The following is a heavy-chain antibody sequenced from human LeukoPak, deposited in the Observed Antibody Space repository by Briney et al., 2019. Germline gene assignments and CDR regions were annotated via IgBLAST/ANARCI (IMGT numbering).Heavy chain of an antibody. CDR3: AWSSYSSRFDY. CDR1: GGSISSYY. V-gene: IGHV4-4*07. CDR2: IYTSGST. D-gene: IGHD3-3*01. J-gene: IGHJ4*02. Sequence: SETLSLTCTVSGGSISSYYWSWIRQPAGKGLEWIGRIYTSGSTNYNPSLKSRVTMPVDTSKNQFSLKLSSVTAADTAVYYCAWSSYSSRFDYWGQGTLVTVSS.